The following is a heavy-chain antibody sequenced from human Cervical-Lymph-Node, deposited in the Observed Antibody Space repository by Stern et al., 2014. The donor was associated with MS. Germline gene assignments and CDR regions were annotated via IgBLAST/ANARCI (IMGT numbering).Heavy chain of an antibody. CDR1: GGSFSTIE. CDR2: ISPLFGTT. J-gene: IGHJ4*02. CDR3: VRDQGGIAAS. Sequence: QVQLLQPGAEVKRPGSSMKVSCKASGGSFSTIEISWVRQAPGQGLEWLGGISPLFGTTNYAQKVQGRVTIIADESTSTVNMELSSLRSEDTAVYYCVRDQGGIAASWGQGTLVTVSS. V-gene: IGHV1-69*01. D-gene: IGHD6-13*01.